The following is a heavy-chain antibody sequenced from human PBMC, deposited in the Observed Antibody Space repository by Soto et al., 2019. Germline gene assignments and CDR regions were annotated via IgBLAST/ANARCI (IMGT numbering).Heavy chain of an antibody. Sequence: EVQLLESGGGLVEPGGSLRLSCAASGFTFSNYAMTWVRQAPGKGLEWVSLITGSGVTTYYADSVKGRFTISRDNSKNTLYVQMNSLRVEDTAVYYCAKALSESIRYFDYWGQESLVTVSS. CDR3: AKALSESIRYFDY. D-gene: IGHD1-26*01. V-gene: IGHV3-23*01. CDR1: GFTFSNYA. J-gene: IGHJ4*02. CDR2: ITGSGVTT.